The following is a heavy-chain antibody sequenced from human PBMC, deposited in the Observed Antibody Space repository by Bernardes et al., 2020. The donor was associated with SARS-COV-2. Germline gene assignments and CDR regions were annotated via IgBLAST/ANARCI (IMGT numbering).Heavy chain of an antibody. CDR3: ATEDGEWLES. V-gene: IGHV3-33*01. CDR2: IWHDGSRE. J-gene: IGHJ5*01. CDR1: GFTFRDYT. D-gene: IGHD4-17*01. Sequence: GGSLRLSCAASGFTFRDYTMHWVRQAPGKGLEWVAVIWHDGSREYYVDSVKGRFAISRDNSNNTLYLQMNNLRVEDTALYRCATEDGEWLESWGQGTLLTVSS.